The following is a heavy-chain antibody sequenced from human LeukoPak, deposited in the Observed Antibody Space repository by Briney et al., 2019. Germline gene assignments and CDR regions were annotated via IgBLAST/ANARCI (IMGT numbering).Heavy chain of an antibody. CDR1: GFTFSNYE. CDR3: ARETYYGSGSYSDFALDY. J-gene: IGHJ4*02. CDR2: IIGSGTSI. Sequence: GALRLSCGAPGFTFSNYEINWVRQAPGGGLGWISYIIGSGTSIYHANSVKGRFTISRDNAKNSVYLQMNSLRAEDTAVYYCARETYYGSGSYSDFALDYWGQGTLVTVSS. D-gene: IGHD3-10*01. V-gene: IGHV3-48*03.